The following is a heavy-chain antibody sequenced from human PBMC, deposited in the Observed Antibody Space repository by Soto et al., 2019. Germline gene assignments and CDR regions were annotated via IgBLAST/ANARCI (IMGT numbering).Heavy chain of an antibody. CDR2: ISAYNGNT. D-gene: IGHD3-10*01. J-gene: IGHJ4*02. Sequence: QVQLVQSGAEVKKPGASVKVSCKASGYTFTSYGISWVRQAPGQGLEWMGWISAYNGNTNYAQKLQGRVTMTTDTSTSTAYMELRSLRSDDTAVYYCATQQERFGELLEFDYWGQGTLVTVSS. V-gene: IGHV1-18*01. CDR1: GYTFTSYG. CDR3: ATQQERFGELLEFDY.